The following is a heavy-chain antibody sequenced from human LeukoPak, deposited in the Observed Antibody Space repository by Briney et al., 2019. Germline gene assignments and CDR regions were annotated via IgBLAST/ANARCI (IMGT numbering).Heavy chain of an antibody. J-gene: IGHJ4*02. Sequence: WGSLRLSCAASGFTFTGFWMSWVRQAPGKGLEWVAKINEYGSETYYVDSVKGRSTISRDNAKNSLYLQMDSLRAEDTAVYYCTRDGRGGSYYYWGQGTLVTVSS. D-gene: IGHD1-26*01. CDR1: GFTFTGFW. CDR3: TRDGRGGSYYY. CDR2: INEYGSET. V-gene: IGHV3-7*01.